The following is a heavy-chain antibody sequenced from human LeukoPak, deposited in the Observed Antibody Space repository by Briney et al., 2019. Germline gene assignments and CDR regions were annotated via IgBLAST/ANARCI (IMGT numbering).Heavy chain of an antibody. D-gene: IGHD5-12*01. V-gene: IGHV3-48*03. CDR3: ARDGSRRLLSGYDNFDY. Sequence: GGSLILSCAASGFTFSSYEMNWVRQAPGKGLEWVSYISSSGSTIYYADSVKGRFTISRDNAKNSLYLQMNSLRAEDTAVYYCARDGSRRLLSGYDNFDYWGQGTLVTVSS. CDR1: GFTFSSYE. CDR2: ISSSGSTI. J-gene: IGHJ4*02.